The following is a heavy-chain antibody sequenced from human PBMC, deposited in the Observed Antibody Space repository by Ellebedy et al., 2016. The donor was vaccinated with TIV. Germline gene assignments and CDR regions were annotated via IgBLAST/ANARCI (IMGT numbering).Heavy chain of an antibody. D-gene: IGHD3-22*01. V-gene: IGHV3-23*01. CDR2: ISAGGDNT. CDR3: AKGSSSGFTYDRVGFEY. Sequence: GGSLRLSCAASGFTFSNFAMHWVRQAPGKGLEWLSVISAGGDNTYHADSVKGRFTLTRDNSKKTLYLEMNRLRTEDTAVYYCAKGSSSGFTYDRVGFEYWGQGTLVTVSS. CDR1: GFTFSNFA. J-gene: IGHJ4*02.